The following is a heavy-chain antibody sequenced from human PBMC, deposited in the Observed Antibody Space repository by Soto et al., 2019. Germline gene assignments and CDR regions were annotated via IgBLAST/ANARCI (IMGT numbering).Heavy chain of an antibody. CDR2: INHSGST. CDR3: ASGVYCSGGSCYPGSVRWFDP. J-gene: IGHJ5*02. CDR1: GGSFSGYY. V-gene: IGHV4-34*01. D-gene: IGHD2-15*01. Sequence: MTSETLSLTCAVYGGSFSGYYWSWIRQPPGKGLEWIGEINHSGSTNYNPSLKSRVTISVDTSKNQFSLKLSSVTAADTAVYYCASGVYCSGGSCYPGSVRWFDPWGQGTLVTVS.